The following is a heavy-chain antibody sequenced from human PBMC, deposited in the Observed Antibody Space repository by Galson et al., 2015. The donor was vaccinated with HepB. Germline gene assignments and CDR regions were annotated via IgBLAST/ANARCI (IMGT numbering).Heavy chain of an antibody. D-gene: IGHD5-18*01. Sequence: SVKVSCKASGGTFSSYAISWVRQAPGQGLEWMGGIIPIFGTANYAQKFQGRVTITADESTSTAYMELSSLRSEDTAVYYCAREKDHWRSYGNRDAFDIWGQGTMVTVSS. V-gene: IGHV1-69*13. J-gene: IGHJ3*02. CDR1: GGTFSSYA. CDR3: AREKDHWRSYGNRDAFDI. CDR2: IIPIFGTA.